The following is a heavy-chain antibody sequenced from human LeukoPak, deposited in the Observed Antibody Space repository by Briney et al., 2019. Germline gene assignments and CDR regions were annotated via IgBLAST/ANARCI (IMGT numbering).Heavy chain of an antibody. CDR3: ARDAGYSSGRYDAFDI. CDR1: GFTFDDYG. J-gene: IGHJ3*02. Sequence: PGGSLRLSCVASGFTFDDYGMSWVRQAPGQGLEWVSGINWSGGSTGYADSVKGRFTISRDNAKNSVYLQINTLRAEDTALYYCARDAGYSSGRYDAFDIWGPGTLVTVSS. V-gene: IGHV3-20*04. CDR2: INWSGGST. D-gene: IGHD6-19*01.